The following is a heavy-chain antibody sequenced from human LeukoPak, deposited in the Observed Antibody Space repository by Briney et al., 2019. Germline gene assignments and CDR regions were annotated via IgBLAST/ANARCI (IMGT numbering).Heavy chain of an antibody. J-gene: IGHJ4*02. D-gene: IGHD3-3*01. CDR3: AKAVTLFGVVWGAYFDY. CDR1: GFSFSKYV. V-gene: IGHV3-23*01. Sequence: GGSLRLSCVASGFSFSKYVTSWVRQAPGKGLEWVSGISGDGITTFYADSVRGRFTISRDNSKNTVYLRMNSLRAEDTAVYYCAKAVTLFGVVWGAYFDYWGQGTLVTVSS. CDR2: ISGDGITT.